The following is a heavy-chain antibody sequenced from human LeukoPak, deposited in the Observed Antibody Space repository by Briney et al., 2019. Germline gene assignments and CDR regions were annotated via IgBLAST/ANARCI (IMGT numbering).Heavy chain of an antibody. CDR2: INSDGSST. Sequence: GGSLRLSCAASRFTFSTYWMHWVRQAPGKGLVWVSRINSDGSSTGYADSVKGRFTISRDNAKNSLYLQMNSLRAEDTAVYYCAKGRYYDSSGPNFDYWGQGTLVTVSS. CDR1: RFTFSTYW. CDR3: AKGRYYDSSGPNFDY. J-gene: IGHJ4*02. V-gene: IGHV3-74*01. D-gene: IGHD3-22*01.